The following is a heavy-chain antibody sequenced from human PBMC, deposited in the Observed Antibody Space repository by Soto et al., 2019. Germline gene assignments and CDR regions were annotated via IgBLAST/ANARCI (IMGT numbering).Heavy chain of an antibody. CDR1: GNTFTSYD. CDR2: MNPNSGNT. CDR3: ARIGSSWHSFYYYYYGMDV. J-gene: IGHJ6*02. Sequence: QVQLVQSGAEVKKPGASVKVSCKASGNTFTSYDINWVRQATGQGLEWMGWMNPNSGNTGYAQKFQGRVTMTRNTSISTAYMELSSLRSEDTAVYYCARIGSSWHSFYYYYYGMDVWGQGTTVTVSS. V-gene: IGHV1-8*01. D-gene: IGHD6-13*01.